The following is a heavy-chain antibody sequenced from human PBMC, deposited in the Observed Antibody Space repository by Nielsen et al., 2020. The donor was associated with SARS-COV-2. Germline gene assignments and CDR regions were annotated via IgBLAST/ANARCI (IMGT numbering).Heavy chain of an antibody. D-gene: IGHD3-16*01. CDR3: ASGSDYVWGSWYGMDV. J-gene: IGHJ6*02. Sequence: GGPLRLSCAASGFTFSSYAMSWVRQAPGKGLEWVSVIYSGGSSTYYADSVKGRFTISRDNSKNTLYLQMNSLRAEDTAVYYCASGSDYVWGSWYGMDVWGQGTTVTVSS. CDR2: IYSGGSST. V-gene: IGHV3-23*03. CDR1: GFTFSSYA.